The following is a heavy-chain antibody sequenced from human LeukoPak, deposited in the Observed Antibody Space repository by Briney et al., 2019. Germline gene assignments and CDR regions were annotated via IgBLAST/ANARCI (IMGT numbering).Heavy chain of an antibody. CDR1: GFTFSSYG. J-gene: IGHJ4*02. Sequence: PGGSLRLSCAASGFTFSSYGMHWVRQAPGKGLEWVAVIWYDGSNKYYADSVKGRFTISRDNAKNSLYLQMNSLRVEDTAVYYCTRAQTMVAYPFLYWGQGTLVTVSS. CDR2: IWYDGSNK. V-gene: IGHV3-33*01. D-gene: IGHD4/OR15-4a*01. CDR3: TRAQTMVAYPFLY.